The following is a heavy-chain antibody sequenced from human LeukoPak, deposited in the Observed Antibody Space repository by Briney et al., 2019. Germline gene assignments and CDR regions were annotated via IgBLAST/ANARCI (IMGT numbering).Heavy chain of an antibody. CDR3: AKVVGYSYGYFYERQEYYFDY. D-gene: IGHD5-18*01. J-gene: IGHJ4*02. CDR1: GFTFSSYS. CDR2: ISYDGSNK. V-gene: IGHV3-30*18. Sequence: GGSLRLSCAASGFTFSSYSMNWVRQAPGKGLEWVAVISYDGSNKYYADSVKGRFTISRDNSKNTLYLQMNSLRAEDTAVYYCAKVVGYSYGYFYERQEYYFDYWGQGTLVTVSS.